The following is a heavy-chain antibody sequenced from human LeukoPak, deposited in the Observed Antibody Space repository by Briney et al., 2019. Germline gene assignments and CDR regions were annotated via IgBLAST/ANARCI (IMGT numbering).Heavy chain of an antibody. CDR2: ISAFNGNT. CDR3: ARELIYYDSTDKALTAFEV. D-gene: IGHD3-22*01. CDR1: GYAFNKYG. Sequence: ASVSVSSTLSGYAFNKYGISWVRQAPGQRLEWMGWISAFNGNTKYAQKVQGRVTMTTDTSTSTAYMELRSLRSDDTALYYCARELIYYDSTDKALTAFEVWGHGTMVTVSS. J-gene: IGHJ3*01. V-gene: IGHV1-18*01.